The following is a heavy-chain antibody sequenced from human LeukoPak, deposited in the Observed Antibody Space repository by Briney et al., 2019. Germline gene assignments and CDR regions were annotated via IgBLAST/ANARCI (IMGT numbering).Heavy chain of an antibody. CDR1: GGSFSGYY. J-gene: IGHJ4*02. Sequence: PSETLSLTCAVYGGSFSGYYWSWIRQPPGKGLEWIGEINHSGSTNYNPSLKSRVTISVDTSKNQFSLKLSSVTAADTAVYYCARLGPIAVAGRVDYWGQGTLVTVSS. CDR2: INHSGST. V-gene: IGHV4-34*01. CDR3: ARLGPIAVAGRVDY. D-gene: IGHD6-19*01.